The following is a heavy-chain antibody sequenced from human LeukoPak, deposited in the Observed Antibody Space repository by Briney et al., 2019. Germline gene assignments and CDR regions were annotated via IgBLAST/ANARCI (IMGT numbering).Heavy chain of an antibody. CDR1: EYTFIGYY. V-gene: IGHV1-2*02. Sequence: ASVKVSFKASEYTFIGYYMYWVRQAPGQGLEWMGWINTNSGGTNYAQKFQGRVTMTRDTSINTDSMELSSLRYDDTAVYYCASGSGSYCSDYWGQGTLVTVSS. J-gene: IGHJ4*02. D-gene: IGHD3-10*01. CDR3: ASGSGSYCSDY. CDR2: INTNSGGT.